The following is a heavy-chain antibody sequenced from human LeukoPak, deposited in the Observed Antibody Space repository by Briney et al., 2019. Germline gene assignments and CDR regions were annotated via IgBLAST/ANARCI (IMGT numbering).Heavy chain of an antibody. J-gene: IGHJ4*02. D-gene: IGHD1-14*01. Sequence: ASVKVSCKAFGYTFTAYYLHWVRHAPGQGLEWMGWINPNSGDTHYAQTFQGRVSMTRDTSINTAYMELTSLRSDDTAVYYCAKSDTGWGQGTLVTVSS. CDR2: INPNSGDT. CDR3: AKSDTG. CDR1: GYTFTAYY. V-gene: IGHV1-2*02.